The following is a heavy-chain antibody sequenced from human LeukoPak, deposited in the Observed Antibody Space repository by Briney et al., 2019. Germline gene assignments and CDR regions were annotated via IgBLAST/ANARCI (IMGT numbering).Heavy chain of an antibody. CDR3: ARRAGAYSHPYDY. D-gene: IGHD4/OR15-4a*01. J-gene: IGHJ4*02. CDR1: GYTFTSYD. V-gene: IGHV1-8*03. CDR2: MNPNSGNT. Sequence: ASVKVSCKASGYTFTSYDINWVRQATGQGLEWMGWMNPNSGNTGYAQKFQGRVTITRNTSIGTAYMELSSLRSEDTAVYYCARRAGAYSHPYDYWGQGTLVTVSS.